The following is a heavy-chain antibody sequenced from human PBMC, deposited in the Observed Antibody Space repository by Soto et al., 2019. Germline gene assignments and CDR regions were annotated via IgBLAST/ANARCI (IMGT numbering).Heavy chain of an antibody. Sequence: GDSLKSSCEVSGYTFSNYWIAWVRQMPGKGLEWMGGIHPGDSQTRYSPSCQGQVAISADKPVNTAYMQWRSLKPSDTAIYFCVRQATCYKSKWFDPCGQGTLVTVSS. V-gene: IGHV5-51*01. J-gene: IGHJ5*02. D-gene: IGHD1-1*01. CDR1: GYTFSNYW. CDR2: IHPGDSQT. CDR3: VRQATCYKSKWFDP.